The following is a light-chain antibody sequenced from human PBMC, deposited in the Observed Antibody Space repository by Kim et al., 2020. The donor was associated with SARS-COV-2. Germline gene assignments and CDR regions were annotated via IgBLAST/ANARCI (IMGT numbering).Light chain of an antibody. Sequence: ASVGDRVTLTCRTSQTINNWLAWYQQKPGKAPKLLIYKASTLESGVPTRFSGSGTGTEFTLTISSLQPDDFATYYCQQYNSPLWTFGQGTKVDIK. CDR1: QTINNW. J-gene: IGKJ1*01. CDR3: QQYNSPLWT. V-gene: IGKV1-5*03. CDR2: KAS.